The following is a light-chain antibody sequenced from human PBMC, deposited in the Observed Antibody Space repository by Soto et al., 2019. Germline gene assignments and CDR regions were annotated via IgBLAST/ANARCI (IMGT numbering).Light chain of an antibody. CDR3: QQLTSYPLT. V-gene: IGKV1-17*01. J-gene: IGKJ4*01. CDR2: AAS. Sequence: DIQMTQSPSSLSASVGDRVTITCRASHSISTYLNWYHQKPGKAPDLLIYAASSLQSGVPSRFSGSGSGTEFTLTISSLQPGDFATYYCQQLTSYPLTFGGGTKVDI. CDR1: HSISTY.